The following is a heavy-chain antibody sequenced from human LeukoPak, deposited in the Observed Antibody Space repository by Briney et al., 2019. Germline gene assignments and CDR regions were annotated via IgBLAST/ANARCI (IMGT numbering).Heavy chain of an antibody. V-gene: IGHV3-30*02. CDR3: AKDHRPDDYGDYVDAFDI. D-gene: IGHD4-17*01. Sequence: GGSLRLSCAASGFTFSSYGMHWVRQAPGKGLEWVAFIRYDGGNKYYADSVKGRFTISRDNSKNTLYLQMNSLRAEDTAVYYCAKDHRPDDYGDYVDAFDIWGQGTMVTVSS. CDR1: GFTFSSYG. CDR2: IRYDGGNK. J-gene: IGHJ3*02.